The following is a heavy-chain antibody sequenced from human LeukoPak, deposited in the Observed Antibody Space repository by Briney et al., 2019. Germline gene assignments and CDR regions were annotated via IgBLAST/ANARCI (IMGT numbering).Heavy chain of an antibody. CDR1: GFTFSSYA. Sequence: GGSLRLSCAASGFTFSSYAMSGVRQAPGKGLEWGSVISAGGGRTYYADSVMGRFTISRDNSTNTLDLQMNSLRAEDTAVYYCAKEKSQDGGTSLGFFAYWGQGPLVSVSS. CDR3: AKEKSQDGGTSLGFFAY. D-gene: IGHD4-23*01. CDR2: ISAGGGRT. J-gene: IGHJ4*02. V-gene: IGHV3-23*01.